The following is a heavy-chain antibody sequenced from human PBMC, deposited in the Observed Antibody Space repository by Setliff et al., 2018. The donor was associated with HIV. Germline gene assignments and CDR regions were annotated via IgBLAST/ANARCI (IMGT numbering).Heavy chain of an antibody. Sequence: SVKVSCKASGYTFTNYDTNWVRQATGQGLEWMGGIIPMFGTLNFAQKFQGRVTITTDESTSTAYMELNSLRSEDTAVYYCARGHSHGYGYSGSYGPFDIWGQGTMVTVSS. J-gene: IGHJ3*02. CDR3: ARGHSHGYGYSGSYGPFDI. D-gene: IGHD1-26*01. CDR1: GYTFTNYD. V-gene: IGHV1-69*05. CDR2: IIPMFGTL.